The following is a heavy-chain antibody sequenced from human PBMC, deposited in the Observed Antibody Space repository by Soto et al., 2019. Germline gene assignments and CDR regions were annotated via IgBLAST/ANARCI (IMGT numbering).Heavy chain of an antibody. D-gene: IGHD7-27*01. Sequence: SQTLSLTCAISGDSVSSNSAAWNWIRQPPSRGLEWLGRTYYRSKGYNDYAVSVKSRININPEASKNQFSLQLNAVTPEEASVYYCSREKANRGLWSQRAFDIWGQGTMVTVSS. J-gene: IGHJ3*02. V-gene: IGHV6-1*01. CDR1: GDSVSSNSAA. CDR3: SREKANRGLWSQRAFDI. CDR2: TYYRSKGYN.